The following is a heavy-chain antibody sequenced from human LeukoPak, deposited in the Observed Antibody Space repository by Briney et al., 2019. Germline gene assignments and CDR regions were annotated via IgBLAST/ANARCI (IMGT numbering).Heavy chain of an antibody. Sequence: PSETLSLTCAVYGGSFSGYYWSWIRQPAGKGLEWIGRIYTSGSTNYNPSLKSRVTMSVDTSKNQFSLKLSSVTAADTAVYYCARDSGLTTVNTFDYWGQGTLVTVSS. CDR1: GGSFSGYY. CDR2: IYTSGST. V-gene: IGHV4-4*07. D-gene: IGHD4-17*01. J-gene: IGHJ4*02. CDR3: ARDSGLTTVNTFDY.